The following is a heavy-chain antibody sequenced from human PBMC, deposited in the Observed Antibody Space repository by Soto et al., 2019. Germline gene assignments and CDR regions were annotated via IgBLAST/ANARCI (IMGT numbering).Heavy chain of an antibody. CDR3: ARHKSGGGSYPLDF. CDR2: LNPKDSFA. D-gene: IGHD3-10*01. J-gene: IGHJ4*02. CDR1: GFIFTSYW. V-gene: IGHV5-10-1*01. Sequence: PGESLQISCKASGFIFTSYWLSWVRQMPGKGLEWMGMLNPKDSFANYSPSFRGHVTISPDTSVTTAYLKWSSLKASDTAIYYCARHKSGGGSYPLDFWGQGTLVTVSS.